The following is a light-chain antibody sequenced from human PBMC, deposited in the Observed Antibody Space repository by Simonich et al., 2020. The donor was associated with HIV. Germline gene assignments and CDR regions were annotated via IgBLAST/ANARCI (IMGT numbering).Light chain of an antibody. CDR3: TSYAGSHNWV. CDR1: SSDVGGYNY. Sequence: QSALTQPPSASGSPGQSVTISCTGTSSDVGGYNYVSWYQQPPGKAPKIMIFEVTKRPSGVPDRFSGSKSGNTASLTVAGLKPEDEADYYCTSYAGSHNWVFGGGTKLTVL. V-gene: IGLV2-8*01. CDR2: EVT. J-gene: IGLJ3*02.